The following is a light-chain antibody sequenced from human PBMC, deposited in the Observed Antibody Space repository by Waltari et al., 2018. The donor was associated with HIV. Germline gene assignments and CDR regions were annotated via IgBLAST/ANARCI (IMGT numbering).Light chain of an antibody. V-gene: IGKV1-33*01. J-gene: IGKJ3*01. CDR2: DVS. Sequence: DIPMPQSPSSLSASVGDRVTITCQASQDISNHLNWYQQKPGKAPKFLIYDVSNLEIGVPSRFSGSGSGTDFTFTISSLQPEDIATYYCHQYDNLPPTFGPGTKVDIK. CDR3: HQYDNLPPT. CDR1: QDISNH.